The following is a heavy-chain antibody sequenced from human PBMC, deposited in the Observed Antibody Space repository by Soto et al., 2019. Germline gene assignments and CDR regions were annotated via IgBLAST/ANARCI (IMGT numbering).Heavy chain of an antibody. CDR3: ARGDREDIEEVVGVRPGEYSMDV. CDR2: ISYEGSRK. Sequence: QVHLVESGEGFFNPGGSLRLSGAAFESTFKILVLNCPAKLQGKGRGGVEVISYEGSRKADSVKGRFTVSRDNSWNTLYLQMNSLRAEDTAIYYCARGDREDIEEVVGVRPGEYSMDVWGQGTTVTVSS. V-gene: IGHV3-30-3*01. J-gene: IGHJ6*02. D-gene: IGHD1-26*01. CDR1: ESTFKILV.